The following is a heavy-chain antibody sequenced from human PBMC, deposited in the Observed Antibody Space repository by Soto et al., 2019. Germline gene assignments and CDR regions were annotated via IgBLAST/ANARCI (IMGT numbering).Heavy chain of an antibody. V-gene: IGHV3-33*01. CDR3: ARDSTRGLDNDY. CDR1: GFTFSNYG. D-gene: IGHD6-19*01. Sequence: QVQLVESGGGVVQPGRSLRLSCAASGFTFSNYGMHWVRQAPGKGLEWVAVIWYDGSNKYYADSVKGRFTISRDNSKNPLYLQMNSLRAEDTAVYYCARDSTRGLDNDYWGQGTVVTVSS. J-gene: IGHJ4*02. CDR2: IWYDGSNK.